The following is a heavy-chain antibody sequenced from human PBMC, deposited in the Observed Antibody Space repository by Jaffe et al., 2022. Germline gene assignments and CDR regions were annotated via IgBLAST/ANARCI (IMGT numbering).Heavy chain of an antibody. CDR1: GFSLSNARMG. CDR2: IFSNDEK. CDR3: ARISSATYYDFWSGYYTGDYYYYMDV. V-gene: IGHV2-26*01. J-gene: IGHJ6*03. Sequence: QVTLKESGPVLVKPTETLTLTCTVSGFSLSNARMGVSWIRQPPGKALEWLAHIFSNDEKSYSTSLKSRLTISKDTSKSQVVLTMTNMDPVDTATYYCARISSATYYDFWSGYYTGDYYYYMDVWGKGTTVTVSS. D-gene: IGHD3-3*01.